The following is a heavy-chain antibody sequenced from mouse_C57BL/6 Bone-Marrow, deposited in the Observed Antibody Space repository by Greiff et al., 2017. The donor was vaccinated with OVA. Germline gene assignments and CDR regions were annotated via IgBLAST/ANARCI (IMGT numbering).Heavy chain of an antibody. J-gene: IGHJ3*01. D-gene: IGHD2-4*01. Sequence: VQLQQSGPELVKPGASVKISCKASGYTFTDYYMNWVKQSHGKSLEWIGDINPNNGGTSYNQKFKGKATLTVDKSSSTAYMELRSLTSEDSAVYYCAREGYDYVPFAYWGQGTLVTVSA. CDR3: AREGYDYVPFAY. V-gene: IGHV1-26*01. CDR2: INPNNGGT. CDR1: GYTFTDYY.